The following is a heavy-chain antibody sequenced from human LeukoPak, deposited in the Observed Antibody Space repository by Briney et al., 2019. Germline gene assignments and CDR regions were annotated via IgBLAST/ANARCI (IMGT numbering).Heavy chain of an antibody. V-gene: IGHV1-69*13. Sequence: SVKVSCKASGHTFTSYGISWVRQAPGQGLEWMGGIIPIFGTANYAQKFQGRVTITADESTSTAYMELSSLRSEDTAVYYCARGSRYYDSSGYPRPYYFDYWGQGTLVTVSS. CDR2: IIPIFGTA. J-gene: IGHJ4*02. D-gene: IGHD3-22*01. CDR1: GHTFTSYG. CDR3: ARGSRYYDSSGYPRPYYFDY.